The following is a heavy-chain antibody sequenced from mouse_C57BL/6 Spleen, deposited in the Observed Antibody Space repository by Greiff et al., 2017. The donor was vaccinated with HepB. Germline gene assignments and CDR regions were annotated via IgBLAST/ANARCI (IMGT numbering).Heavy chain of an antibody. Sequence: VQLQQSVAELVRPGASVKLSCTASGFNIKNTYMHWVKQRPEQGLEWIGRIDPANGNTKYAPKFQGKATITADTSSNTAYLQLSSLTSEDTAIYYCARPLLRTAVVVRDFDVWGKGTTVTVSS. CDR1: GFNIKNTY. CDR3: ARPLLRTAVVVRDFDV. J-gene: IGHJ1*03. CDR2: IDPANGNT. D-gene: IGHD1-1*02. V-gene: IGHV14-3*01.